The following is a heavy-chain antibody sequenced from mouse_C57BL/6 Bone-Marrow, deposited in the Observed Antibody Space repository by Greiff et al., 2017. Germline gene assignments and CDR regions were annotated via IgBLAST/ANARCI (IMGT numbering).Heavy chain of an antibody. J-gene: IGHJ2*01. D-gene: IGHD1-1*01. CDR2: IYPGSGST. Sequence: QVQLQQPGAELVKPGASVKMSCKASGYTFTSYWITWVKQRPGQGLEWIGDIYPGSGSTNYNEKFKSKATLTVDTSSSTAYMQLSSLTSEDSAVXYCAREENYYGSRDYWGQGTTLTVSS. CDR1: GYTFTSYW. CDR3: AREENYYGSRDY. V-gene: IGHV1-55*01.